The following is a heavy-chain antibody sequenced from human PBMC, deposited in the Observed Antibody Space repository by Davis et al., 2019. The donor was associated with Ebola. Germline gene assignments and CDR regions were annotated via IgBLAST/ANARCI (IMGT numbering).Heavy chain of an antibody. D-gene: IGHD4-17*01. V-gene: IGHV5-51*01. Sequence: PGGSLRLSCKGSGYSFTTYWIGWVRQMPGKGLEWLGIIYPGDSGTRYSPSFQGQVTMSADKSITTAYLQWSSLKASDTAMYYCARHRPFGDYAIDYWGQGTLVTVSS. CDR1: GYSFTTYW. J-gene: IGHJ4*02. CDR2: IYPGDSGT. CDR3: ARHRPFGDYAIDY.